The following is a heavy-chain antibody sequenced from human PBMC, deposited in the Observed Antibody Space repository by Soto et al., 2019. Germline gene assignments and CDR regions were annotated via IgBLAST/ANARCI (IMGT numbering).Heavy chain of an antibody. V-gene: IGHV3-74*01. Sequence: EVQLVESGGGLVQPGGSLRLSCAASEFSFSRYWMHWVRQAPGKGLVWVSRVDSDGSDKIYADSVKGRFTISRDNAKNTLYLQLTGLRDEDTAVYYCARGGLDHAFDIWGQGTIVTVSS. J-gene: IGHJ3*02. D-gene: IGHD3-16*01. CDR1: EFSFSRYW. CDR2: VDSDGSDK. CDR3: ARGGLDHAFDI.